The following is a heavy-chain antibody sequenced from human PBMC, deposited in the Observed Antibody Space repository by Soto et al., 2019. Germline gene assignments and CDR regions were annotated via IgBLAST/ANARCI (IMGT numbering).Heavy chain of an antibody. CDR3: ARARRITMVRGARFDY. CDR2: INHSGST. D-gene: IGHD3-10*01. Sequence: QVQLQQWGAGLLKPSETLSLTCAVYGGSFSGYYWSWIRQPPGKGLEWIGEINHSGSTNYNPSLNRRVTISVDTSKNQFSLKLSSVTAAVTAVYYCARARRITMVRGARFDYWGQGTLVTVSS. J-gene: IGHJ4*02. V-gene: IGHV4-34*01. CDR1: GGSFSGYY.